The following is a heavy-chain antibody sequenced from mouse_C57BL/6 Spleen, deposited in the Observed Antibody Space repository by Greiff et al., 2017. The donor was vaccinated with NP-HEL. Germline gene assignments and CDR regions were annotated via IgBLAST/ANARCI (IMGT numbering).Heavy chain of an antibody. CDR1: GFTFTDYY. V-gene: IGHV7-3*01. Sequence: EVQRVESGGGLVQPGGSLSLSCAASGFTFTDYYMSWVRQPPGKALEWLGFIRNKANGYTTEYSASVKGRFTISRDNSQSILYLQMNALRAEDSATYYCARSPLPRGYFDVWGTGTTVTVSS. J-gene: IGHJ1*03. D-gene: IGHD1-2*01. CDR3: ARSPLPRGYFDV. CDR2: IRNKANGYTT.